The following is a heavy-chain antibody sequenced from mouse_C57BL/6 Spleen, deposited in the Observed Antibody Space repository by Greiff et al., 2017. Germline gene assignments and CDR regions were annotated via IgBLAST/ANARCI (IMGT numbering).Heavy chain of an antibody. CDR3: ARDKNYYYGSSYGAMDY. V-gene: IGHV5-4*01. D-gene: IGHD1-1*01. J-gene: IGHJ4*01. Sequence: EVMLVESGGGLVKPGGSLKLSCAASGFTFSSYAMSWVRQTPEKRLEWVATISDGGSYTYYPDNVKGRFTISRDNAKNNLYLQMSHLKSEDTAMYYCARDKNYYYGSSYGAMDYWGQGTSVTVSS. CDR2: ISDGGSYT. CDR1: GFTFSSYA.